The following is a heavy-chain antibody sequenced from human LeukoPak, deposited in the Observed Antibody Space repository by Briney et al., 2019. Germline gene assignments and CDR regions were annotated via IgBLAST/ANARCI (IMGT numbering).Heavy chain of an antibody. CDR2: INPNSGDT. CDR3: ARDYCGSTSCLFDY. D-gene: IGHD2-2*01. V-gene: IGHV1-2*06. Sequence: ASVKVSCKASGYTFTGYYMHWVRRAPGQGLEWMGRINPNSGDTNYAQKFQGRVTMTRDTSISTAYMELSRLRSDDTAVYYCARDYCGSTSCLFDYWGQGALVTVSS. CDR1: GYTFTGYY. J-gene: IGHJ4*02.